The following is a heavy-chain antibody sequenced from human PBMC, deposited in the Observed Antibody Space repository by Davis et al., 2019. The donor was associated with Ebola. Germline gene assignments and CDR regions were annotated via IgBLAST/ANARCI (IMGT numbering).Heavy chain of an antibody. CDR3: ARSETNYYYYRMDV. V-gene: IGHV4-59*11. CDR1: GGSISSHY. J-gene: IGHJ6*02. CDR2: IYYSGST. Sequence: PGGSLRPSCTVSGGSISSHYWSWIRQPPGKGLEWIGYIYYSGSTNYNPSLKSRVTISVDTSKNQFSLKLSSVTAADTAVYYCARSETNYYYYRMDVWGQGTTVTVSS.